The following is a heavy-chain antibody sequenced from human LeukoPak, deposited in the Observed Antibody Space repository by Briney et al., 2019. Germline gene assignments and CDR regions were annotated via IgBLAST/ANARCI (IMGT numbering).Heavy chain of an antibody. V-gene: IGHV3-15*01. CDR1: GCTFSNAW. J-gene: IGHJ4*02. Sequence: GGSLRLSCAASGCTFSNAWMSWVRQGPGKGLEWVGRIKSKTDGGTTDYAAPVKGRFTISRDDSKNTLYLQMNSLKTEDTAVYYCTTQRSRITMVRGVIRSDHWGQGTLVTVSS. CDR2: IKSKTDGGTT. D-gene: IGHD3-10*01. CDR3: TTQRSRITMVRGVIRSDH.